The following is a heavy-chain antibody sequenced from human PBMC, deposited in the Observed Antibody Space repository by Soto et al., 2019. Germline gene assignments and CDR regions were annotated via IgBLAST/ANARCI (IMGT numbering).Heavy chain of an antibody. CDR1: EFTFSSYA. Sequence: PGGSLRLSCAASEFTFSSYAMSWVRQAPGKGLEWVSAISGSGGSTYYADSVKGRFAISRDNSRNTLYLQMNYLSAEDTAVYYCAKQQGPGTPYYYAMDVWGQGTTVTVSS. J-gene: IGHJ6*02. CDR2: ISGSGGST. CDR3: AKQQGPGTPYYYAMDV. V-gene: IGHV3-23*01.